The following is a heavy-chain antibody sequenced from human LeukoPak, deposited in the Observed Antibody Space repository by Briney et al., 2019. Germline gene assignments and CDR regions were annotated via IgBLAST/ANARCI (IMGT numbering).Heavy chain of an antibody. V-gene: IGHV5-10-1*01. CDR2: IDPSDSYT. CDR1: GYTFTNYW. Sequence: PGESLRISCKGSGYTFTNYWISWVRQMPGKRLEWMGRIDPSDSYTNYNPSFRGHITISADKSSSTAYLHWSSLKASDTAMYFCARQYSGYDYYFDCWGQGTLVTVSS. D-gene: IGHD5-12*01. J-gene: IGHJ4*02. CDR3: ARQYSGYDYYFDC.